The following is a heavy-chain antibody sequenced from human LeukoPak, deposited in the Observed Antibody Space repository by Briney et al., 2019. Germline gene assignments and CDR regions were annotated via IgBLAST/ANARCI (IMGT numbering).Heavy chain of an antibody. V-gene: IGHV3-23*01. CDR1: GFTFSSYA. J-gene: IGHJ4*02. D-gene: IGHD3-22*01. CDR2: ISGSGGST. Sequence: PGGSLRLSCAASGFTFSSYAMSWVRQAPGKGLEWVSAISGSGGSTYYADSVKGRFTISRDNSKNTLYLQMNSLRAEDTAVYYCAKDQYGHYYDSSGYYSPFDYWGQGTLVTVSS. CDR3: AKDQYGHYYDSSGYYSPFDY.